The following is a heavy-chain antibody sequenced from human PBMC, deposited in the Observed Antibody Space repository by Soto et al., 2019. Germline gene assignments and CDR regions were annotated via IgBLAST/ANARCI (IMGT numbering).Heavy chain of an antibody. CDR2: IYYTGST. CDR3: ARDSSTTYHYGMDV. V-gene: IGHV4-61*01. J-gene: IGHJ6*02. CDR1: GGSVSSGSHY. Sequence: ASETLSLTGTVSGGSVSSGSHYWTWIRRPPGKGLEWIGCIYYTGSTNYNPSLKSRASMSVDFSANQFSLKLSFVTAADTATYYCARDSSTTYHYGMDVWGQGTTVTVSS. D-gene: IGHD4-4*01.